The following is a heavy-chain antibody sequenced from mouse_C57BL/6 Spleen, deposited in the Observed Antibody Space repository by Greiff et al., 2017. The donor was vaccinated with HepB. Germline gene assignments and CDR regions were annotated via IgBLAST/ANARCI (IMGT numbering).Heavy chain of an antibody. J-gene: IGHJ4*01. Sequence: QVQLQQSGAELVRPGASVKLSCKASGYTFTDYYINWVKQKPGQGLEWIARIYPGSGNTYYNEKFKGKATLTAEKSSSTAYLQLSSLTSEDSAVYFCASSYGCSYAMDYWGQGTSVTVSS. CDR1: GYTFTDYY. CDR2: IYPGSGNT. CDR3: ASSYGCSYAMDY. V-gene: IGHV1-76*01. D-gene: IGHD1-1*01.